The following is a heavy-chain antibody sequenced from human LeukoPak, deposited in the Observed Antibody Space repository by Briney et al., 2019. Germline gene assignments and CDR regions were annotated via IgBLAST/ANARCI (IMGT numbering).Heavy chain of an antibody. CDR2: INAGNGNT. D-gene: IGHD3-3*01. Sequence: GASVTVSCKASGYSFISYAVHWVRQAPGQRLEWMGWINAGNGNTRYSPNFQGRVTITRDTSASSVYMELTTLRSEDTAMYYCARDFTVMEWLPFDPWGQGTLVTVSS. V-gene: IGHV1-3*01. CDR1: GYSFISYA. CDR3: ARDFTVMEWLPFDP. J-gene: IGHJ5*02.